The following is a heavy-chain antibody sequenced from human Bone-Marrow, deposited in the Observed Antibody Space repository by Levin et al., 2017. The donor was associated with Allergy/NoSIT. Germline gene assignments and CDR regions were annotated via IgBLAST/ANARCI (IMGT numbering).Heavy chain of an antibody. Sequence: GESLKISCAASGLTITNNYLTWVRQAPGQGLEWVSVIYTSGNANYADSVKGRFTISRDDDKNTVYLQMKSLRADDTAVYYCARDLVGGTSLDYYYAMDVWGQGTTVTVSS. CDR1: GLTITNNY. CDR2: IYTSGNA. J-gene: IGHJ6*02. CDR3: ARDLVGGTSLDYYYAMDV. V-gene: IGHV3-53*01. D-gene: IGHD6-6*01.